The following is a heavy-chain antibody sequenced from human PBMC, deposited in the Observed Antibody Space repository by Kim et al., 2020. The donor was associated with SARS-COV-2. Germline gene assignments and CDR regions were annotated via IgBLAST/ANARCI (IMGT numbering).Heavy chain of an antibody. D-gene: IGHD3-22*01. CDR1: GFTFNIYA. CDR3: ARDMGSSYDTSGLQHPGYFDF. Sequence: GGSLRLSCAASGFTFNIYAMHWVRQAPGKGLEWVARLSSEGSNKYYADSVKGRFTFSRDNSKNTLFLQMNSLRPDDTAVYYCARDMGSSYDTSGLQHPGYFDFWGPGTVDTVS. J-gene: IGHJ4*02. CDR2: LSSEGSNK. V-gene: IGHV3-30*04.